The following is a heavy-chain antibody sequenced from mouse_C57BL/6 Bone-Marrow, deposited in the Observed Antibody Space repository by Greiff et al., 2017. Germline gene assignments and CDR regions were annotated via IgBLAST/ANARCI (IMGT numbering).Heavy chain of an antibody. J-gene: IGHJ1*03. CDR1: GFTFSDYG. D-gene: IGHD1-1*01. CDR3: AREYYYGSRDWYFDV. V-gene: IGHV5-17*01. Sequence: EVKVVESGGGLVKPGGSLKLSCAASGFTFSDYGMHWVRQAPEKGLAWVAYISSGSSTIYYADTVKGRFTISRDNAKNTLFLQMTSLRSEDTAMYYCAREYYYGSRDWYFDVWGTGTTVTVSS. CDR2: ISSGSSTI.